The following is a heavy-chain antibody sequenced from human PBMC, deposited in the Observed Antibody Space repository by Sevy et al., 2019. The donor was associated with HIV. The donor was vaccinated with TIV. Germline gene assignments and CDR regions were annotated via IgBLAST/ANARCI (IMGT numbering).Heavy chain of an antibody. CDR1: GFTFSSYS. J-gene: IGHJ4*02. V-gene: IGHV3-21*01. D-gene: IGHD3-22*01. Sequence: VGSLRLSCAASGFTFSSYSMNWVRQAPGKGLEWVSSIRSSSSYIYYADSVKGRFTISRDNAKNSLYLQMNSLRAEDTDVYYCARGVDRATMIVVVDDFDNWGQGTLVTVSS. CDR3: ARGVDRATMIVVVDDFDN. CDR2: IRSSSSYI.